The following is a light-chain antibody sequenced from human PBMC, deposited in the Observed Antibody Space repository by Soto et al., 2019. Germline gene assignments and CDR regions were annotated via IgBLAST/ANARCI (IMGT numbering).Light chain of an antibody. J-gene: IGLJ1*01. CDR3: SSYTSSSTLV. CDR2: EIS. Sequence: QSALTQPASVSGSPGQSITISCAGTSSDVGGYNYVSWYQHHPGKAPKLMIYEISNRPSGVSNRFSGSKSANTAPLTISGLQAEDEADYYCSSYTSSSTLVFGTGTKLTVL. CDR1: SSDVGGYNY. V-gene: IGLV2-14*01.